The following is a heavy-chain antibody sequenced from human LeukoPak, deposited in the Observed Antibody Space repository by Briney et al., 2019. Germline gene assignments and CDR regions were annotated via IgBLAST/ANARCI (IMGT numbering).Heavy chain of an antibody. CDR1: GGSISTSSFY. Sequence: PETLSLTCTVSGGSISTSSFYWGWIRQPPGKGLEWIGSIYYSGSTSYNPSLKSRVTISVDTSKNQFSLKLSSVTAADTAVYYCARDLNWFDPWGQGTLVTVSS. J-gene: IGHJ5*02. CDR2: IYYSGST. CDR3: ARDLNWFDP. V-gene: IGHV4-39*07.